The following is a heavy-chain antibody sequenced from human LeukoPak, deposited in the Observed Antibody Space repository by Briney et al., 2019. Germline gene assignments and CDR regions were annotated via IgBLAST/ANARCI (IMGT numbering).Heavy chain of an antibody. J-gene: IGHJ4*02. CDR1: GFTFSSYG. CDR3: AKDGYNYYIDY. Sequence: GGSLRLSCVASGFTFSSYGIHGVRQAPGKGLEWVAFIGYDGSNKYYRDSVKGRFTISRDNSKNTLYLQMNSLRAEDTAVYYCAKDGYNYYIDYWGQGTLVTVSS. V-gene: IGHV3-30*02. D-gene: IGHD5-24*01. CDR2: IGYDGSNK.